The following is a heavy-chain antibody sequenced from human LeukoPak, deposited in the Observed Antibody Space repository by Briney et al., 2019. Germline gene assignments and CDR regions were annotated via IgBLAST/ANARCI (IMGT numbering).Heavy chain of an antibody. V-gene: IGHV3-21*01. CDR1: GFTFSSYS. J-gene: IGHJ4*02. Sequence: PGGSLRLSCAASGFTFSSYSMNWVRQAPGKGLEWVSSISSSSSYIYYADSVKGRFTISRDNAKNSLYLQMNSLRAEDTAVYYCARSTYSYGPRFDYWGQGTLVTVSS. CDR3: ARSTYSYGPRFDY. CDR2: ISSSSSYI. D-gene: IGHD5-18*01.